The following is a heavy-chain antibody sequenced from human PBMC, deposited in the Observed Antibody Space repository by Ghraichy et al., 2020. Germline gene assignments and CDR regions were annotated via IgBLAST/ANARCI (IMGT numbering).Heavy chain of an antibody. CDR2: IYYSGST. Sequence: SETLSLTCTVSGGSISSSSYYWGWIRQPPGKGLEWIGSIYYSGSTYYNPSLKSRVTISVDTSKNQFSLKLSSVTAADTAVYYCARDFVIAARPFSLGWFDPWGQGTLVTVSS. J-gene: IGHJ5*02. V-gene: IGHV4-39*02. D-gene: IGHD6-6*01. CDR1: GGSISSSSYY. CDR3: ARDFVIAARPFSLGWFDP.